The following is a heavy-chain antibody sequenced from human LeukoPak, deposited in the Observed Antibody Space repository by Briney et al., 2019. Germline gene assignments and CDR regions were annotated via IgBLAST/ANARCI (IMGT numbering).Heavy chain of an antibody. Sequence: GGSLTLSCAGSAFTFSSYAMSWDRQGPGQGLEWASVISDSGDYTSYADSVRGRFTISRDNSRYTLYLQMISLRPEDTAVYYCAKDTSIGKYCTNGVCSPFDYWGQGTLVTVSS. CDR3: AKDTSIGKYCTNGVCSPFDY. J-gene: IGHJ4*02. V-gene: IGHV3-23*01. D-gene: IGHD2-8*01. CDR2: ISDSGDYT. CDR1: AFTFSSYA.